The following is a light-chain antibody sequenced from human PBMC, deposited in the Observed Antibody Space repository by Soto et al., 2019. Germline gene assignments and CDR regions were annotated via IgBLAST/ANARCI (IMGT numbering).Light chain of an antibody. V-gene: IGLV2-8*01. Sequence: QSALTQPPSASGSPGQSVTISCTGTSSDVGGYNYVSWFQQHPGKAPKLIIHEVNQRPSGVPDRFSGSKSGNTASLTVSGHQAEDEGTYYGSSYGGYYPVVFGTGTKVTGL. J-gene: IGLJ1*01. CDR3: SSYGGYYPVV. CDR1: SSDVGGYNY. CDR2: EVN.